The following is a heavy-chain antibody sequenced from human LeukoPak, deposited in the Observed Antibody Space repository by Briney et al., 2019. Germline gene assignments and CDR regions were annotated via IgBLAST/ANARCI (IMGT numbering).Heavy chain of an antibody. J-gene: IGHJ4*02. CDR3: ARASSSGWYGDY. D-gene: IGHD6-19*01. Sequence: SETLSLTCAVYGGSFSGYYWSWIRQHPGKGLEWIGYIYYSGSTYYNPSLKSRVTISVDTSKNQFSLKLSSVTAADTAVYYCARASSSGWYGDYWGQGTLVTVSS. CDR2: IYYSGST. CDR1: GGSFSGYY. V-gene: IGHV4-31*11.